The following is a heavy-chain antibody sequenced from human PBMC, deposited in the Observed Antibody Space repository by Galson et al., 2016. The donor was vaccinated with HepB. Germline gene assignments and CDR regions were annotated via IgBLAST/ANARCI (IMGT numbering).Heavy chain of an antibody. D-gene: IGHD2-21*01. CDR3: VKDNDHYLFDL. V-gene: IGHV3-23*01. J-gene: IGHJ4*02. CDR2: ISGGGGST. CDR1: GFTFNSYG. Sequence: SLRLSCAASGFTFNSYGMSWVRQAPGKGLEWVSSISGGGGSTDYAGSVKGRLTISRDNSQNTVFLQMNSLRAEDTAVYYCVKDNDHYLFDLWGQGTLVTVSS.